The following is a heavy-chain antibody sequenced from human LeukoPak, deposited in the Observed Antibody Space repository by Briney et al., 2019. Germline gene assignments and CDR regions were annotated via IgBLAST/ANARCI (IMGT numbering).Heavy chain of an antibody. D-gene: IGHD2-15*01. CDR3: ARGEDIVVVAAATIEY. V-gene: IGHV1-46*01. CDR2: INPKTGIT. Sequence: GASVKVSCKTSGFSFTSYYMHWVRQAPGQGLEWMGIINPKTGITNYAQKFQGRVTITRDTSASTVYMDLGSLKSEDTAVYYCARGEDIVVVAAATIEYWGQEALVTVSS. J-gene: IGHJ4*02. CDR1: GFSFTSYY.